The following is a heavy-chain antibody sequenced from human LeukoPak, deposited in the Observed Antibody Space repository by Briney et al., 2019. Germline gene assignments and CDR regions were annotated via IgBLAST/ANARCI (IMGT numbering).Heavy chain of an antibody. V-gene: IGHV3-30*02. Sequence: GGALRLSCAASAFTFSAYGMHWARQTPGKGLEWVAFIRFDGVNKYYADSVKGRFTISRDNSKNTLYLEMNSLIPEDTALYYCAKPQEADLWVPDYWGQGTLVTVSS. D-gene: IGHD3-3*01. CDR3: AKPQEADLWVPDY. CDR2: IRFDGVNK. J-gene: IGHJ4*02. CDR1: AFTFSAYG.